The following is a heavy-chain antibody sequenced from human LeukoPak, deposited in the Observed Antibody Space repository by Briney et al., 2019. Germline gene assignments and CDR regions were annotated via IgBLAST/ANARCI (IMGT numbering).Heavy chain of an antibody. CDR3: AWSSGWYGGAFDI. CDR1: GYRFTDLY. V-gene: IGHV1-2*04. J-gene: IGHJ3*02. Sequence: GASVRVSCKASGYRFTDLYIHWVRQAPGQGLEWVGWINPKSGGTNYAQKFQGWVTMTRDTSISTAYMELSRLRSDDTAVYYCAWSSGWYGGAFDIWGQGTMVTVSS. CDR2: INPKSGGT. D-gene: IGHD6-19*01.